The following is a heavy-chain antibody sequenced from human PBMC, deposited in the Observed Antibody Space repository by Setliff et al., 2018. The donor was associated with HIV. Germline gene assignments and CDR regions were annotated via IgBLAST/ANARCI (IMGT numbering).Heavy chain of an antibody. CDR1: GYTFTSYG. V-gene: IGHV1-18*01. CDR2: ISAYNGNT. D-gene: IGHD4-17*01. J-gene: IGHJ6*02. Sequence: ASVKVSCKASGYTFTSYGIGWVRQAPGQGLEWMGWISAYNGNTNYAQKLQGRVTMTTDTSTSTAYMELRSLRSDDTAVYYCARATTVTIYYYYGMDVWGQGTTVTVSS. CDR3: ARATTVTIYYYYGMDV.